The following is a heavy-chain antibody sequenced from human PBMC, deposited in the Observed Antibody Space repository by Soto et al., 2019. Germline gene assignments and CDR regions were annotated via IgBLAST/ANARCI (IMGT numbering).Heavy chain of an antibody. CDR2: IHNSGSP. CDR1: GASIYNGGYF. Sequence: QVQLQESGPGLVRPSQTLSLTCSVSGASIYNGGYFWSWIRQSPGKGLEWIGHIHNSGSPYNHPSLSRRVTRSAETSMSPFSLALTSVTAADPAMYYCARGPTTEEVDSWGQGILVTVSS. J-gene: IGHJ4*02. V-gene: IGHV4-30-4*01. CDR3: ARGPTTEEVDS.